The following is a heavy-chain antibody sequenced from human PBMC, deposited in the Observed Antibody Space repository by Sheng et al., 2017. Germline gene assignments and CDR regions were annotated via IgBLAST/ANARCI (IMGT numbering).Heavy chain of an antibody. CDR1: GGPISGNY. CDR3: ARDGFEWPNFFDP. CDR2: IYSSGST. Sequence: QVQLKESGPPLVKPFGDPCPLTCTISGGPISGNYWSWIRQSAGKGLEWIGRIYSSGSTNYNPPLKSRVTMSVDMNKNQFSLTLKSVTAADTALYFCARDGFEWPNFFDPWGQGILVTVSS. V-gene: IGHV4-4*07. D-gene: IGHD3-3*01. J-gene: IGHJ5*02.